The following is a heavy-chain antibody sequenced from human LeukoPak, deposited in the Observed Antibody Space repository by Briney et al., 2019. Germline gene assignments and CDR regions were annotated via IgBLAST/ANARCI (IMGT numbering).Heavy chain of an antibody. D-gene: IGHD6-13*01. J-gene: IGHJ6*03. V-gene: IGHV3-48*01. CDR1: GFTFSNYN. CDR3: ARDNFSRGGAAAPYYYYMDV. CDR2: ISSSSSTI. Sequence: GGSLRLSCAASGFTFSNYNMNWVRQAPGKGLEWVSYISSSSSTIYYADSVKGRFTISRDNAKNSLYLQMNSLRAEDTAVYYCARDNFSRGGAAAPYYYYMDVWGKGTTVTVSS.